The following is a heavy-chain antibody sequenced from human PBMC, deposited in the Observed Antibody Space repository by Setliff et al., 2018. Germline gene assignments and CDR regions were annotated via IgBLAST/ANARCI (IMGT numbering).Heavy chain of an antibody. CDR3: ARIYCSGGSCYLDY. D-gene: IGHD2-15*01. Sequence: SGPTLVNPTQTLTLTCTFSGFPLSTSGMCVSWIRQPPGKALEWLARIDWDDDKYYSTSLKTRLTISKDTSKNQVVLTMTNMDPVDTATYHCARIYCSGGSCYLDYWGQGTLVTVSS. CDR2: IDWDDDK. J-gene: IGHJ4*02. CDR1: GFPLSTSGMC. V-gene: IGHV2-70*11.